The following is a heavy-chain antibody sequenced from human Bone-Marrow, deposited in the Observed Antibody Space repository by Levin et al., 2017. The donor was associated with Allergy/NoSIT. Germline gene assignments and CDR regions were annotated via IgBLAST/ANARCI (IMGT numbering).Heavy chain of an antibody. Sequence: SCAASGFTFSSYAMSWVRQAPGKGLEWVSAISGSGGSTYYADSVKGRFTISRDNSKNTLYLQMNSLRAEDTAVYYCAKGYSSSLVYYFDYWGQGTLVTVSS. CDR1: GFTFSSYA. J-gene: IGHJ4*02. D-gene: IGHD6-13*01. CDR3: AKGYSSSLVYYFDY. CDR2: ISGSGGST. V-gene: IGHV3-23*01.